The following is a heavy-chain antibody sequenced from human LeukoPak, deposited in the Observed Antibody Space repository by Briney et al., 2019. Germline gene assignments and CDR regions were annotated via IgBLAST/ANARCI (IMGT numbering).Heavy chain of an antibody. Sequence: GRSLRLSCAASGFTFSSYGMHWVRQAPGKGLEWVAVISYDGSNKYYADSVKGRFTISRDNSKNTLYLQMNSLRAEDTAVYYCAKPLWGYSFDYWGQGTLVTVSS. CDR3: AKPLWGYSFDY. V-gene: IGHV3-30*18. CDR2: ISYDGSNK. J-gene: IGHJ4*02. D-gene: IGHD3-16*01. CDR1: GFTFSSYG.